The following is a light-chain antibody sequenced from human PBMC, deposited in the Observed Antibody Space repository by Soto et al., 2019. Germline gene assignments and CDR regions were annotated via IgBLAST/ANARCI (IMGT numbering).Light chain of an antibody. CDR3: QQYINDLPA. CDR2: WAS. V-gene: IGKV4-1*01. Sequence: IVITQSPASLALSLGERATINCKSRQTLLYFANNLNYLAWYQQKPGQPPRLLIYWASTRESGVPDRFSGSGSGTDFTLTISSLQTEDVAVYYCQQYINDLPAFGQGTKVDIK. J-gene: IGKJ1*01. CDR1: QTLLYFANNLNY.